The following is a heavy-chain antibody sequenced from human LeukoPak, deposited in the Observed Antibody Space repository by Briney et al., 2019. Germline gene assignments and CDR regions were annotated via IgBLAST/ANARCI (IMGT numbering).Heavy chain of an antibody. CDR3: ARGSRAENTYGLYHY. CDR2: IHYSGST. Sequence: SETLSLTCTVSGGSINTGDYYSSWIRQHPGKGLEWIGYIHYSGSTYYNPSLRSRVTISGDTSKNQFSLKLISVTAADTAVYYCARGSRAENTYGLYHYWGQGTLVAVSS. J-gene: IGHJ4*02. V-gene: IGHV4-31*03. CDR1: GGSINTGDYY. D-gene: IGHD5-18*01.